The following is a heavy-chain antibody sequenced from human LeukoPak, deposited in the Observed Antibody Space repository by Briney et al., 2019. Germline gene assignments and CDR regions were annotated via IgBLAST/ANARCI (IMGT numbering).Heavy chain of an antibody. V-gene: IGHV4-31*03. D-gene: IGHD2-15*01. CDR3: ARAGPIRYCSGGSCCSTFDY. CDR2: IYYGGST. Sequence: PSETLSLTCTVSGGSISSGGYYWSWIRQHPGKGLEWIGYIYYGGSTYYNPSLKSRVTISVDTSKNQFSLKLSSVTAADTAVYYCARAGPIRYCSGGSCCSTFDYWGQGTLVTVSS. CDR1: GGSISSGGYY. J-gene: IGHJ4*02.